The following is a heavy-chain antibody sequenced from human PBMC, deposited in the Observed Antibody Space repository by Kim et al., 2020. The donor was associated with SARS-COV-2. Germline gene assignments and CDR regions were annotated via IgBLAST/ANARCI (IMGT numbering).Heavy chain of an antibody. V-gene: IGHV4-39*01. CDR3: ARIMVRGVHRNEFDY. CDR1: GGSISSSSYY. D-gene: IGHD3-10*01. CDR2: IYYSGST. Sequence: SETLSLTCTVSGGSISSSSYYWGWIRQPPGKGLEWIGSIYYSGSTYYNPSLKSRVTMSVDTSKNQFSLKLSSVTAADTAVYYCARIMVRGVHRNEFDYWGQGTLVTVSS. J-gene: IGHJ4*02.